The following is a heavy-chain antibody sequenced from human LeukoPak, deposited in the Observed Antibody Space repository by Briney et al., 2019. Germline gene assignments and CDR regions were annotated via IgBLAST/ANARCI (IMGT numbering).Heavy chain of an antibody. V-gene: IGHV3-21*01. J-gene: IGHJ3*02. CDR1: GFTFSSYS. D-gene: IGHD3-22*01. CDR3: AAGGYSNYGAFDI. CDR2: ISSSSSYI. Sequence: GGSLRLSCAASGFTFSSYSMNWVRQAPGKGLEWVSSISSSSSYIYYADSVKGRFTISRDNSKNTLYLQMNSLRAEDTAVYYCAAGGYSNYGAFDIWGQGAMVTVSS.